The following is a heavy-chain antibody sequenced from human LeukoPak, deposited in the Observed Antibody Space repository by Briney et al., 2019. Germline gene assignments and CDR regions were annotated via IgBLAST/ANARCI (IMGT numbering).Heavy chain of an antibody. V-gene: IGHV1-69*02. Sequence: ASVKVSCKASGGTFSSYTISWVRQAPGQGLEWMGRIIPILGIANYAQKFQGRVTITADKSTSTAYMERSSPRSEDTAVYYCASWRQIGGNLRFDYWGQGTLVTVSS. D-gene: IGHD4-23*01. CDR3: ASWRQIGGNLRFDY. CDR2: IIPILGIA. J-gene: IGHJ4*02. CDR1: GGTFSSYT.